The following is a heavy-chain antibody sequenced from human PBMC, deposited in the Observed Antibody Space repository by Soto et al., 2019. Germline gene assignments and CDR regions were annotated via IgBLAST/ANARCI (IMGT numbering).Heavy chain of an antibody. CDR1: GDSISSDDYY. CDR3: DPELSGNRYGTGDLY. Sequence: SETLSLTCTVSGDSISSDDYYWNWIRQPPGKGLEWIGYIYYSGSTYYNPSLKSRVSISIDTSKNQFSLELNSVTAADTAVYFCDPELSGNRYGTGDLYWGPGTLVTVSS. D-gene: IGHD4-17*01. J-gene: IGHJ4*02. CDR2: IYYSGST. V-gene: IGHV4-30-4*01.